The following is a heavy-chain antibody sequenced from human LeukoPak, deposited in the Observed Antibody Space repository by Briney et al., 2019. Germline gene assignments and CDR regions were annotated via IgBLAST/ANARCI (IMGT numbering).Heavy chain of an antibody. D-gene: IGHD6-13*01. CDR2: ISYDENNK. CDR3: AKDNGIAAAGWFDP. Sequence: GGSLRLSCSASGFTFSSYGMHWLRQAPGKGLEGVAVISYDENNKYYADSVKGRFTISRDNSKNTLYLQMNSLRAEDTAVYYCAKDNGIAAAGWFDPWGQGTLVTVSS. V-gene: IGHV3-30*18. J-gene: IGHJ5*02. CDR1: GFTFSSYG.